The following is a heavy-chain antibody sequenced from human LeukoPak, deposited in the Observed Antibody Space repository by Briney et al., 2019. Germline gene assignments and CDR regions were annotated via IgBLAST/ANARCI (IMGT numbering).Heavy chain of an antibody. J-gene: IGHJ5*02. Sequence: GKSLKISCKCSGGSFTSYSIGWVRHMPGKGLDGMGNTYPGDSDTRYSPSFQGQVTISADKSISTAYLQWSSLKASDTAMYYCARQDGYCSGGSCYFNWFDPWGQGTLVTVSS. CDR1: GGSFTSYS. V-gene: IGHV5-51*01. D-gene: IGHD2-15*01. CDR2: TYPGDSDT. CDR3: ARQDGYCSGGSCYFNWFDP.